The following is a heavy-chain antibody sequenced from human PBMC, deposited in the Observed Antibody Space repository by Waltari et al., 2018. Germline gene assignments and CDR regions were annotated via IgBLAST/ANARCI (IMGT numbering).Heavy chain of an antibody. D-gene: IGHD5-12*01. J-gene: IGHJ4*02. CDR2: INWNGGNM. Sequence: DVQLVESGGGLVQPGRSLTISCVASGFTFDEHAMHWVRHVPGKGLEWVSNINWNGGNMDYSDSVKGRFTISRDNAKNSLYLQMNSLRGDDTALYYCAREFAGGYVFDLWGQGTLVTVSS. CDR3: AREFAGGYVFDL. CDR1: GFTFDEHA. V-gene: IGHV3-9*01.